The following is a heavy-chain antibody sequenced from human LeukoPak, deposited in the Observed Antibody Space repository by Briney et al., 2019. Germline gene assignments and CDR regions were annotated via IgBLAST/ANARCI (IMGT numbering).Heavy chain of an antibody. J-gene: IGHJ4*02. CDR3: ARDWADTIDY. CDR1: GFTFSSYA. D-gene: IGHD3-16*01. V-gene: IGHV3-48*01. CDR2: ISSSSSSI. Sequence: GGSLRLSCAASGFTFSSYAMSWVRQAPGKGLEWVSYISSSSSSIYYADSVKGRFTISRDNAKNSLYLQMNSLRAEDTAVYYCARDWADTIDYWGQGTLVTVSS.